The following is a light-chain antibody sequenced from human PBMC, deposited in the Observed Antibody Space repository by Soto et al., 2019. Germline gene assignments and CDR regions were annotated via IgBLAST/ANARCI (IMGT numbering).Light chain of an antibody. Sequence: QSALTQPPSASGSPGQSVTISCTGTSSDVGGYNYVSWYQQHPGKAPKLMIYEVSQRPSGVPDRFSGSKSGKTASLTVSGLQAEDEADYYCSSYAGSNNVIFGGGTKLTVL. CDR3: SSYAGSNNVI. CDR2: EVS. J-gene: IGLJ2*01. V-gene: IGLV2-8*01. CDR1: SSDVGGYNY.